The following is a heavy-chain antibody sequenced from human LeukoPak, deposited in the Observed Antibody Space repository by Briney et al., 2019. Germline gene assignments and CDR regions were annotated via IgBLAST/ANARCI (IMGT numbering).Heavy chain of an antibody. D-gene: IGHD3-9*01. V-gene: IGHV4-4*07. CDR3: ARSDWFASKNWFDP. CDR1: GGSISSYY. J-gene: IGHJ5*02. Sequence: PSETLSLTCTVSGGSISSYYWSWIRQPAGKGLEWIGRIYTSGSTNYNPSLKSRVTMSVDTSKNQFSLKLSSVTAADTAVYYCARSDWFASKNWFDPWGQGTLVTVSS. CDR2: IYTSGST.